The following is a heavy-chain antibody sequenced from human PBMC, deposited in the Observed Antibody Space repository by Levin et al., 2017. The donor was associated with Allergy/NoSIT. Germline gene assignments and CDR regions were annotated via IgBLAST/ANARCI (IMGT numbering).Heavy chain of an antibody. D-gene: IGHD6-19*01. J-gene: IGHJ4*02. V-gene: IGHV3-30*04. CDR3: AGAGHYSSGWHHYFDY. CDR2: ISYQGSNK. Sequence: GESLKISCAASGFTFSSYAMHWVRQAPGKGLEWVAVISYQGSNKYYSDSVQGRFTISRDNFQNTLFLQMDSLRLDDTAVYYCAGAGHYSSGWHHYFDYWGQGSLVTVSS. CDR1: GFTFSSYA.